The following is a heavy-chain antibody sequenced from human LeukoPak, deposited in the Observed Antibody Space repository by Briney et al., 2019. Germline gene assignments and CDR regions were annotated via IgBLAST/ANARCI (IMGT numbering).Heavy chain of an antibody. CDR2: IRYDGNNK. CDR1: GFTFSSSD. V-gene: IGHV3-30*02. J-gene: IGHJ4*02. D-gene: IGHD6-13*01. Sequence: GGSLRLSCAASGFTFSSSDMHWVRQAPGKGLEWVAFIRYDGNNKYYADSVKGRLTITRDNSKNTLYLQMNSLRAEDTAVYYCAKEYSSSWYALESRDGWANDYWGQGTLVTVSS. CDR3: AKEYSSSWYALESRDGWANDY.